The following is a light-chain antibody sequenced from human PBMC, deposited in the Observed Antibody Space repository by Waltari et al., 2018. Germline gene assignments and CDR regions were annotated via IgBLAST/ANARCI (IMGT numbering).Light chain of an antibody. CDR1: SSDIGAYNY. Sequence: QSALTQPASVSGSPGQSITISCIGTSSDIGAYNYVSWYQQHPGKAPKLIIYEVSNRPSGVSKRFSGSKSGNTASLTISGLQAEDEADYYCSSFTTSSTWVFGGGTKLTVL. J-gene: IGLJ3*02. CDR3: SSFTTSSTWV. CDR2: EVS. V-gene: IGLV2-14*01.